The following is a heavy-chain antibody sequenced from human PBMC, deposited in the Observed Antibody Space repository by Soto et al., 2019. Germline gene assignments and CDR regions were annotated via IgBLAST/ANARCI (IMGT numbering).Heavy chain of an antibody. CDR1: GFTFSSYA. CDR3: ARDASTGYYTYYYFDY. V-gene: IGHV3-30-3*01. J-gene: IGHJ4*02. Sequence: QVQLVESGGGVVQPGRSLRLSCAASGFTFSSYAMHWVRQAPGKGLERVAVISYDGSNKYYADSVKGRFTISRDNSKNTLYLQMNSLRAEDTAVYYCARDASTGYYTYYYFDYWGQGTLVTVSS. CDR2: ISYDGSNK. D-gene: IGHD3-9*01.